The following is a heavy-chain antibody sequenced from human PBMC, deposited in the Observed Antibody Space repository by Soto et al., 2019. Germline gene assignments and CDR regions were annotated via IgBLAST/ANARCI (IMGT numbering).Heavy chain of an antibody. Sequence: GGSLRLSCAASGFTFSSYGMHWVRQAPGKGLEWVAVISYDGSNKYYADSVKGRFTISRDNSKNTLYLQMNSLRAEDTAVYYCSKVWSGWYYYYYCMDVWGQGTTVTVSS. CDR2: ISYDGSNK. V-gene: IGHV3-30*18. D-gene: IGHD6-25*01. CDR3: SKVWSGWYYYYYCMDV. J-gene: IGHJ6*02. CDR1: GFTFSSYG.